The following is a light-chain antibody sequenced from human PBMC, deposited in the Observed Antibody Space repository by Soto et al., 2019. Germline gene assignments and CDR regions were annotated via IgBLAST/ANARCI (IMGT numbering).Light chain of an antibody. CDR1: QSVSSSR. J-gene: IGKJ5*01. CDR2: TVS. CDR3: QQYHTSPIT. Sequence: DIVLTQSPATLSLSPGERATLSCGASQSVSSSRLAWYQQKPGQAPRLLIYTVSTRATGIPDRFSGAGSGTDFTLTISRLEPEDFAVYYCQQYHTSPITFGQGTRLEIK. V-gene: IGKV3-20*01.